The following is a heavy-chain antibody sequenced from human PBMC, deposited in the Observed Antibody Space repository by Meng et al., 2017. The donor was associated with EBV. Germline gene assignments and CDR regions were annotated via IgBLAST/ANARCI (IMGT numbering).Heavy chain of an antibody. V-gene: IGHV1-3*01. CDR1: GYTFTSYA. Sequence: QVQLGQSGAGVKKPGASVKVSCKASGYTFTSYAMHWVRQAPGQRLEWMGWINAGNGNTKYSQKFQGRVTITRDTSASTAYMELSSLRSEDTAVYYCARSGATIFGVVIPTYYFDYWGQGTLVTVSS. CDR2: INAGNGNT. CDR3: ARSGATIFGVVIPTYYFDY. J-gene: IGHJ4*02. D-gene: IGHD3-3*01.